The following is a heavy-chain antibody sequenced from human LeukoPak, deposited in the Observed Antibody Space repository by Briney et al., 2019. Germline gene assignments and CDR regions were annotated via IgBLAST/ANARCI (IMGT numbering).Heavy chain of an antibody. V-gene: IGHV4-39*07. Sequence: SETLSLICTVSGGSISSRSFYWGWIRQPRGKGLEWIGTFYYSGSTYYNPSLKSRVTISVDTSKNHFSLNLSSVTAADTAVYYCARLRVRGYGYGPWEGPTWLDYWGQGTLVTVSS. CDR3: ARLRVRGYGYGPWEGPTWLDY. CDR2: FYYSGST. CDR1: GGSISSRSFY. D-gene: IGHD5-18*01. J-gene: IGHJ4*02.